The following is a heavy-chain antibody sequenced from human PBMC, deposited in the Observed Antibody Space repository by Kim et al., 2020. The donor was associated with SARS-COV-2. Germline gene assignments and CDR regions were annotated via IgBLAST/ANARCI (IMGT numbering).Heavy chain of an antibody. CDR1: GFTFSSYA. D-gene: IGHD3-22*01. CDR2: ISYDGSNK. Sequence: GGSLRLSCAASGFTFSSYAMHWVRQAPGKGLEWVAVISYDGSNKYYADSVKGRFTISRDNSKNTLYLQMNSLRAEDTAVYYCARGPIVVVIRSAFDIWGQGTMVTVSS. V-gene: IGHV3-30*04. J-gene: IGHJ3*02. CDR3: ARGPIVVVIRSAFDI.